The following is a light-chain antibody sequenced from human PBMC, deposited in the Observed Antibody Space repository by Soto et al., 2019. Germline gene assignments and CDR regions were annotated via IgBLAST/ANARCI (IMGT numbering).Light chain of an antibody. Sequence: DIKMSQSPSTLSASVGDRVTITCRASQSISSWLAWYQQKPGKAPKLLIYDASSLESGVPSRFSGSGSGTEFTLTISSLQPDDFATYYCQQYNSYWTFGQGT. CDR2: DAS. J-gene: IGKJ1*01. CDR1: QSISSW. V-gene: IGKV1-5*01. CDR3: QQYNSYWT.